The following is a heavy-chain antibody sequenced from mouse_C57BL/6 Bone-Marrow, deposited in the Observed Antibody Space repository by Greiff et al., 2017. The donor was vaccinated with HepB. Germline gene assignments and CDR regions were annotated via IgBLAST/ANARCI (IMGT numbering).Heavy chain of an antibody. CDR2: ISSGGSYT. CDR1: GFTFSSYG. Sequence: EVQRVESGGDLVKPGGSLKLSCAASGFTFSSYGMSWVRQTPDKRLEWVATISSGGSYTYYPDSVKGRFTISRDNAKNTLYLQMSSLKSEYTAMYYCANSVVAPYYAMDYWGQGTSVTVSS. CDR3: ANSVVAPYYAMDY. V-gene: IGHV5-6*01. J-gene: IGHJ4*01. D-gene: IGHD1-1*01.